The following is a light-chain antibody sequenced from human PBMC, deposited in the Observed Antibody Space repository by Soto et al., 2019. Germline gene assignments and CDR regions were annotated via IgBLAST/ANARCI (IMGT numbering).Light chain of an antibody. Sequence: QSALTQHASVSGSPGQSITISCTGTSSDVGSYNLVSWYQQHPGKAPKLMIYEVSKRPSGLSNRFSASKSGNTASLTISGLQAEDEADYYCCSYARSSTYVFGTGTKVTVL. CDR1: SSDVGSYNL. J-gene: IGLJ1*01. CDR3: CSYARSSTYV. V-gene: IGLV2-23*02. CDR2: EVS.